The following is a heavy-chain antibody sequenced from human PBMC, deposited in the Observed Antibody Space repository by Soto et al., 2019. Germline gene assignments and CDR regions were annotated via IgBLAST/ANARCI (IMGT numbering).Heavy chain of an antibody. CDR1: GYSFTSYW. D-gene: IGHD6-6*01. J-gene: IGHJ3*02. CDR2: IYPGDSDT. CDR3: ASSSSSSGFAFDI. Sequence: GESLKISCKGSGYSFTSYWIGLVRQMPGKGLEWMGIIYPGDSDTRYSPSFQGQVTISADKSISTAYLQWSSLKASDTAMYYCASSSSSSGFAFDIWGQGTMVTVSS. V-gene: IGHV5-51*01.